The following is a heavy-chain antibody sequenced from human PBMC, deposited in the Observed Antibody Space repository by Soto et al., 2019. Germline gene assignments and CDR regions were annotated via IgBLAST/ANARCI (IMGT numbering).Heavy chain of an antibody. D-gene: IGHD1-26*01. V-gene: IGHV4-34*01. CDR2: INYSERT. Sequence: PSETLSLTCAVYGGSFSGYYWSWIRRPPGMGLEWLGEINYSERTNYNPSLKSRVTISADTSKNQFSLNLSSVTAADTAVYYCARGSRGSFSPFDYWGQGAQVTVSS. J-gene: IGHJ4*02. CDR1: GGSFSGYY. CDR3: ARGSRGSFSPFDY.